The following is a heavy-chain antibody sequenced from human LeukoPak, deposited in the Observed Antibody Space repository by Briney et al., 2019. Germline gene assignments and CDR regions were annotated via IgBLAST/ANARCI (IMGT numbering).Heavy chain of an antibody. Sequence: GRSLRLSCAASGFIFDDYAMHWVQQAPGKGLEGVSGMSWNSGTIGYADSVKGRFTISRDNAKNSLYLQMNSLRVEDMALYYCAKGFYGGNSNDAFDIWGQGTMVIVSS. CDR3: AKGFYGGNSNDAFDI. V-gene: IGHV3-9*03. J-gene: IGHJ3*02. CDR1: GFIFDDYA. CDR2: MSWNSGTI. D-gene: IGHD4-23*01.